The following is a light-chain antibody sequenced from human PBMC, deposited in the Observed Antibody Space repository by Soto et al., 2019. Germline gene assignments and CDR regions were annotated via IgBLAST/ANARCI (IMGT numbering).Light chain of an antibody. CDR3: QQRDNWPNT. CDR1: QRVGTY. V-gene: IGKV3-11*01. J-gene: IGKJ2*01. Sequence: EIVWTQSPATLSLSPGERATLSCRTSQRVGTYLAWYQHNPGQAPRLLSYDASNRATGIPARFSGSGSGTDFSLTISSPEPDDFAVYYCQQRDNWPNTFGQGTKLEIK. CDR2: DAS.